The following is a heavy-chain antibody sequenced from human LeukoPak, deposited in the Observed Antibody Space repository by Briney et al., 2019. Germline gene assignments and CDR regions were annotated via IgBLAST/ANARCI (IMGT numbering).Heavy chain of an antibody. CDR3: ARDDYGDLYYFDY. Sequence: GGSLRLSCAASGFTFGSYSMNWVRQAPWKGLEWVSFISSSSSYIYYADSVKGRFTISRDNAKNSLYLQMNSLRAEDTAVYYCARDDYGDLYYFDYWGQGTLVTVSS. D-gene: IGHD4-17*01. J-gene: IGHJ4*02. CDR1: GFTFGSYS. CDR2: ISSSSSYI. V-gene: IGHV3-21*06.